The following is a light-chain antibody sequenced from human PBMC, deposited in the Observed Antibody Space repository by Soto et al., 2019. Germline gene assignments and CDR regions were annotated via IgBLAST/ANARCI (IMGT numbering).Light chain of an antibody. J-gene: IGLJ3*02. CDR2: STD. V-gene: IGLV8-61*01. CDR3: VLYMSSGIGV. Sequence: QTVVTQEPSFSVSPGGTVTLTCGLSSGSVSSTYYPSWYQQTPGQAPRTLIYSTDTRSSGVPDRFSGSILGNKAALTITGAQADDESDYYCVLYMSSGIGVFGGGTQLTVL. CDR1: SGSVSSTYY.